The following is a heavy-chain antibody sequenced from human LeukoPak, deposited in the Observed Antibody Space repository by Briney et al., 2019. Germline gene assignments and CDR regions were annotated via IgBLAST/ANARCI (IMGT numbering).Heavy chain of an antibody. D-gene: IGHD2-2*01. V-gene: IGHV1-18*01. CDR2: ISAYNGNT. CDR1: GYTFTSYG. Sequence: ASVKVSCKASGYTFTSYGISWVRQAPGQGLERMGWISAYNGNTNYAQKLQGRDTMTTDTSTSTAYMELRSLRSGDTAVYYCARSYLLRATAAEGHIDYWRQGTLVTVSS. CDR3: ARSYLLRATAAEGHIDY. J-gene: IGHJ4*02.